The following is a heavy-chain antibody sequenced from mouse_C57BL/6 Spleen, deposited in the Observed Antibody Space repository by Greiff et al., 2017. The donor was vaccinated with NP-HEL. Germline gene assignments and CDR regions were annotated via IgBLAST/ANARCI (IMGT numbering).Heavy chain of an antibody. V-gene: IGHV1-55*01. J-gene: IGHJ2*01. CDR1: GYTFTSYW. CDR2: IYPGSGST. Sequence: QVQLKQPGAELVKPGASVKMSCKASGYTFTSYWITWVKQRPGQGLEWIGDIYPGSGSTNYNEKFKSKATLTVDTSSSTAYMQLSSLTSEDSAVYYCARWGTRGYYFDYWGQGTTLTVSS. D-gene: IGHD3-1*01. CDR3: ARWGTRGYYFDY.